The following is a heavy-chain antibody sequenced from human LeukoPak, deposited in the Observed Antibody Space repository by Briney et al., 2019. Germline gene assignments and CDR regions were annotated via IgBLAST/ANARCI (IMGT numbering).Heavy chain of an antibody. Sequence: GRSLRLSCAASGFSFDDYALHWVRQAPGKGLEWVSLIIGDASSTYYVDSVKGRFTISRDNSKNSLYLQMNSLRTEDTALYYCAKDSSSWSFFDYWGQGTLVTVSS. CDR2: IIGDASST. D-gene: IGHD6-19*01. CDR1: GFSFDDYA. J-gene: IGHJ4*02. CDR3: AKDSSSWSFFDY. V-gene: IGHV3-43*02.